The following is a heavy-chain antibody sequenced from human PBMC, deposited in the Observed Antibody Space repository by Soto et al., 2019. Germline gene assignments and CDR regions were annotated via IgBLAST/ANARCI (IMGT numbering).Heavy chain of an antibody. Sequence: ASVKVSCKASGYTFTGYYMHWVRQAPGQGLEWMGWINPNSGGTNYAQKFQGRVTMTRDTSISTAYMELSRLRSDDTAVYYCARVGLSYSSSSFPDYWGQGTLVTVSS. J-gene: IGHJ4*02. CDR3: ARVGLSYSSSSFPDY. D-gene: IGHD6-6*01. CDR1: GYTFTGYY. CDR2: INPNSGGT. V-gene: IGHV1-2*02.